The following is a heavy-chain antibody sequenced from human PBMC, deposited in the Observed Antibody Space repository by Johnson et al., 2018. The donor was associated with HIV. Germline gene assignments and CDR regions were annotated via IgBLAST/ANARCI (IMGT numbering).Heavy chain of an antibody. Sequence: QMQLVESGGGLVQPGGSLRLSCAASGFTFSDYYMNWIRQAPGKGLDWVSYISSSGSTIYYADSVKGRFTISRDNSKNTVYLQMNSLRTEDSALYYCAKDFGSGWADAFDIWGQGTMVTVSS. CDR1: GFTFSDYY. CDR3: AKDFGSGWADAFDI. CDR2: ISSSGSTI. J-gene: IGHJ3*02. D-gene: IGHD6-19*01. V-gene: IGHV3-11*04.